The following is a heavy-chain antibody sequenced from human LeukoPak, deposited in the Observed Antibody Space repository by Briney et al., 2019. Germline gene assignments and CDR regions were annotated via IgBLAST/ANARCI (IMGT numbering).Heavy chain of an antibody. Sequence: ESRPALVKPTQTLTLTCTFSGFSLSSSGMRVSWIRQPPVKALEWLARIDWDDDKFYSTSLKTRLTISKDTSKNQVVLTMANMDPVDTATYYCARTPYCGGDCYGDYWGQGTLVTVSS. CDR1: GFSLSSSGMR. V-gene: IGHV2-70*04. D-gene: IGHD2-21*02. CDR2: IDWDDDK. J-gene: IGHJ4*02. CDR3: ARTPYCGGDCYGDY.